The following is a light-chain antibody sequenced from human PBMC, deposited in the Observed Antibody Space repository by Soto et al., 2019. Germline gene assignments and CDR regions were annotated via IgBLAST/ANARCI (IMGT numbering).Light chain of an antibody. CDR3: AAWDGSLNGHV. V-gene: IGLV1-44*01. CDR2: VTN. CDR1: TSNIGENS. Sequence: QSVLTQPPSVSGTLGQGVTISCSGSTSNIGENSVGWFQQLPGTAPKVLIYVTNKRPSGVPDRFSGSKSGTSAYLAISGLQSEDEADDYCAAWDGSLNGHVFGTGTKLTVL. J-gene: IGLJ1*01.